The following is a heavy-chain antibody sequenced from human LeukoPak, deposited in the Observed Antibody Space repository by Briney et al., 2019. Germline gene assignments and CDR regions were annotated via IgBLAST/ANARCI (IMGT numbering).Heavy chain of an antibody. CDR2: INWNGGST. V-gene: IGHV3-20*04. CDR3: ARDKGGYCSGGSCYRYDHIDD. D-gene: IGHD2-15*01. Sequence: GGSLRLSCAASGFTFDDYGMSWVRQAPGKGLEWVSGINWNGGSTGYADSVKGRFTISRDNAKNSLYLQMNGLRAEDTALYYCARDKGGYCSGGSCYRYDHIDDWGQGTLVTVSS. CDR1: GFTFDDYG. J-gene: IGHJ4*02.